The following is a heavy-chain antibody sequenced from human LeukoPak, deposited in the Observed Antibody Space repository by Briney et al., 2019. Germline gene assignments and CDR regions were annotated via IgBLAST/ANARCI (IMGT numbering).Heavy chain of an antibody. Sequence: PGGSLRLSCAASGFTFSSYSMNWVRQAPGKGLEWVSSISSSSSYIYYADSVKGRFTISRDNAKNSLYLQMNSLRAEDTAVYYCARTSNIVVVPAALNGMDVWGQGTTVTVSS. J-gene: IGHJ6*02. CDR1: GFTFSSYS. CDR2: ISSSSSYI. CDR3: ARTSNIVVVPAALNGMDV. D-gene: IGHD2-2*01. V-gene: IGHV3-21*01.